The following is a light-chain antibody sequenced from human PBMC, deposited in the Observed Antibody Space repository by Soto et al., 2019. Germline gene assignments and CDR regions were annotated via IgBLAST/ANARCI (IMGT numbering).Light chain of an antibody. CDR2: GAS. CDR3: QQYGSSGT. CDR1: QNIGRN. J-gene: IGKJ1*01. Sequence: RQNIGRNLACYQQKPGQAPRLLIYGASSRAAGIPDRLSGSGSGTDFTLTISRLEPEDFAVYYCQQYGSSGTFGQGTKVDIK. V-gene: IGKV3-20*01.